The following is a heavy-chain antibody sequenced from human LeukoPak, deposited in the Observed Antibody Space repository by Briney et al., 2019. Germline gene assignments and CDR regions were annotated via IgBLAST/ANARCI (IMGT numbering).Heavy chain of an antibody. Sequence: KSSETLSLTCTVSGGSISTYYWSWIRQPPGKGLEWIGEINHSGSTNYNPSLKSRVTISVDTSKNQFSLKLSSVTAADTAVYYCARAKQWYSSSWYLDYWGQGTLVTVSS. V-gene: IGHV4-34*01. D-gene: IGHD6-13*01. CDR1: GGSISTYY. J-gene: IGHJ4*02. CDR3: ARAKQWYSSSWYLDY. CDR2: INHSGST.